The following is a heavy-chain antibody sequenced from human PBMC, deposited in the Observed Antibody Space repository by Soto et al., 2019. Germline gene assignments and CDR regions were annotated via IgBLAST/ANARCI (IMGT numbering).Heavy chain of an antibody. D-gene: IGHD3-16*01. J-gene: IGHJ4*02. Sequence: GGSLRLSCAASGFTFSSYSMNWVRQAPGKGLEWVSSISSSSSYIYYANSVKGRFTISRDNAKNSLYLQMNSLRAEDTAVYYCARVPWAGDYFDYWGQGTLVTVSS. V-gene: IGHV3-21*01. CDR1: GFTFSSYS. CDR2: ISSSSSYI. CDR3: ARVPWAGDYFDY.